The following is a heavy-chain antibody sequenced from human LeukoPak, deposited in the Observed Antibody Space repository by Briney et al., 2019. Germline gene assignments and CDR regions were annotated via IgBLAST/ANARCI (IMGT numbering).Heavy chain of an antibody. CDR1: GYTFTSYA. Sequence: ASVKVSCKASGYTFTSYAMHWVRQAPGQRLEWMGWINAYNGHTNYAQKLQGRVTMTTDTSTSTAYMELRSLRSDDTAVYYCARDEKGELDYWGQGTLVTVSS. D-gene: IGHD1-26*01. CDR3: ARDEKGELDY. V-gene: IGHV1-3*01. J-gene: IGHJ4*02. CDR2: INAYNGHT.